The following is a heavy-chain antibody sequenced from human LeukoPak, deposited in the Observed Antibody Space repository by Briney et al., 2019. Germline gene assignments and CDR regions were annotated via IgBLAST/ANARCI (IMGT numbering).Heavy chain of an antibody. V-gene: IGHV3-74*01. D-gene: IGHD1-26*01. CDR3: GGGGYLLDY. CDR1: GFTLGTDW. CDR2: INSDGSST. J-gene: IGHJ4*02. Sequence: GSLRLSCAASGFTLGTDWMNWVRQAPGKGLVWVSRINSDGSSTSYADSVKGRFTISRDNAKNTLYLQMNSLRADDTAVYYCGGGGYLLDYWGQGTLVTVSS.